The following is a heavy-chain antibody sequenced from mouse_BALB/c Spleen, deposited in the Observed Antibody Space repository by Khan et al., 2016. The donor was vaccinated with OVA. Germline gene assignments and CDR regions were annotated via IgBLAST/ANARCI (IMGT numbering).Heavy chain of an antibody. D-gene: IGHD3-1*01. CDR1: GYAFTNYQ. V-gene: IGHV1S81*02. CDR3: TRGGYGGFAY. Sequence: VQLQESGAELVKPGASVKLSCKASGYAFTNYQMYWVKQRPGQGLEWIGEINPSNGGTNFNEKFKNKAMLSVDKSSSTAYMQLSSLTSDDSALYYCTRGGYGGFAYWGQGTLVTVSA. CDR2: INPSNGGT. J-gene: IGHJ3*01.